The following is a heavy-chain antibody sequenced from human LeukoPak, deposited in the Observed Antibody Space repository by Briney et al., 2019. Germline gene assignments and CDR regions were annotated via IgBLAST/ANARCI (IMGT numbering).Heavy chain of an antibody. CDR1: GFTFSDYY. CDR2: ISSSGSTI. J-gene: IGHJ4*02. V-gene: IGHV3-11*01. CDR3: ARDMAVAGMSPFDY. Sequence: GGSLRLSCAASGFTFSDYYMSWIRQAPGKGLEWVSYISSSGSTIYYADSVKGRFTISRDNAKNSLYLQMNSLRAEDTALYYCARDMAVAGMSPFDYWGQGTLVTVSS. D-gene: IGHD6-19*01.